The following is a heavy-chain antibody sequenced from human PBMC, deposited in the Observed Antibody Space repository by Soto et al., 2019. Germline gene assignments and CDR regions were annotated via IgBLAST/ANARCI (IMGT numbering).Heavy chain of an antibody. CDR1: GFTFSGSA. J-gene: IGHJ6*03. Sequence: EVQLVESGGGLVQPGGSLKLSCAASGFTFSGSAMHWVRQASGKGLEWVGRIRSKANNYATAYGASVKGRFTISRDDSKNTACLQMNSLKTEDTAVYYCSRQASDFWSGKPQYYMDVWGKGTTVTVSS. CDR3: SRQASDFWSGKPQYYMDV. V-gene: IGHV3-73*01. D-gene: IGHD3-3*01. CDR2: IRSKANNYAT.